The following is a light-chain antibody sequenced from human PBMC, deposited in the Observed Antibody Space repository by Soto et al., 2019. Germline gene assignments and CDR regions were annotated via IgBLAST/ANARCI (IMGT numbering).Light chain of an antibody. CDR1: QGISSY. J-gene: IGKJ1*01. V-gene: IGKV1-8*01. Sequence: QCPSSLSASVGDRVTIPCQASQGISSYLAWYQQKPGKAPKLLIYGASTLQSGVPSRFSGSGSGTDFTLTISCLESEDFAAYYCHQYCSYPPTFGQGTKVDIK. CDR2: GAS. CDR3: HQYCSYPPT.